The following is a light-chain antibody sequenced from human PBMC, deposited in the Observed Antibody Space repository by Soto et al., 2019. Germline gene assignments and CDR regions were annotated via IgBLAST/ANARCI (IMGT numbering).Light chain of an antibody. CDR1: QSVSSY. Sequence: EIVLTQSPATLSLSPWERATLSCRASQSVSSYLAWYQQKPGQAPRLLIYDASTRATGIPARYSGSGSGTEFNFTISSLQSEDFAVYYCQQRSNWPPRITFGQGTRLEIK. V-gene: IGKV3-11*01. CDR2: DAS. CDR3: QQRSNWPPRIT. J-gene: IGKJ5*01.